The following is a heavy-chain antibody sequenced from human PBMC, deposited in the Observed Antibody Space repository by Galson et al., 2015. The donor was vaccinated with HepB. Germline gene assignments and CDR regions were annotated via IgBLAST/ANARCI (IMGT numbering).Heavy chain of an antibody. Sequence: SLRLSCAASGFTVSINYMSWVRQAPGKGLEWVSVIYSGGSTYYADSVKGRFTISRDNSKNTLYLQMNSLRAEDTAVYYCARGSRWLQRNQNAFDIWGQGTMVTVSS. D-gene: IGHD5-24*01. CDR1: GFTVSINY. V-gene: IGHV3-53*01. J-gene: IGHJ3*02. CDR3: ARGSRWLQRNQNAFDI. CDR2: IYSGGST.